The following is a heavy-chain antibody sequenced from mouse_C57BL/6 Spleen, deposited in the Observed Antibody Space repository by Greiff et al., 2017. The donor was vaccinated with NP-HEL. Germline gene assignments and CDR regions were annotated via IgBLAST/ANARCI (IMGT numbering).Heavy chain of an antibody. CDR2: IYPRSGNT. Sequence: VKLVESGAELARPGASVKLSCKASGYTFTSYGISWVKQRTGQGLEWIGEIYPRSGNTYYNEKFKGKATLTADKSSSTAYMELRSLTSEDSAVYFCARFYDYDGAGYFDVWGTGTTVTVSS. J-gene: IGHJ1*03. V-gene: IGHV1-81*01. CDR3: ARFYDYDGAGYFDV. D-gene: IGHD2-4*01. CDR1: GYTFTSYG.